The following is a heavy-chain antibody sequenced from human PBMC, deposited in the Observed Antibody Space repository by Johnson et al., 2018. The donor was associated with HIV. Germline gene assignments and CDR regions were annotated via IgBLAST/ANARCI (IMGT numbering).Heavy chain of an antibody. Sequence: QEQLVESGGGVVQPGRSLRLSCTASGFTFSSYWMSCVRQAPGKGLEWVAVISYDGNNKYYTDSVKGRFTISRDNAKDSLYLQMNSLRAEATAVYYCVNGLSGWSGDQSDAFDLWGKGTMVTVSS. CDR2: ISYDGNNK. D-gene: IGHD7-27*01. J-gene: IGHJ3*01. CDR3: VNGLSGWSGDQSDAFDL. V-gene: IGHV3-30*12. CDR1: GFTFSSYW.